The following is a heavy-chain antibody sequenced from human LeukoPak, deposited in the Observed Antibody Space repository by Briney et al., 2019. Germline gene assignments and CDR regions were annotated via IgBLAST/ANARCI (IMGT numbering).Heavy chain of an antibody. D-gene: IGHD6-6*01. CDR2: IYYSGST. J-gene: IGHJ5*02. CDR3: ARGVGSSSSNWFDP. Sequence: SETLSLTCTVSGGSISSSSYYWGWIRQPPGKGLEWIGSIYYSGSTYYNPSLKSRVTISVDTSKNQFSLELSSVTAADTAAYYCARGVGSSSSNWFDPWGQGTLVTVSS. V-gene: IGHV4-39*01. CDR1: GGSISSSSYY.